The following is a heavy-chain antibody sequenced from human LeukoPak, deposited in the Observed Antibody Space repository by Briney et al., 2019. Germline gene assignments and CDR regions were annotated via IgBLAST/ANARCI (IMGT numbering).Heavy chain of an antibody. CDR1: GFIHSDHY. Sequence: PGGSLRLSCAASGFIHSDHYIDWVRQAPGKGLEWVGRTRNKANSYTTEYAASVKGRFTISRDDPKNLLYLQMNSLKSEDTAVYYCGRSGRYRPSDLWGQGTLVTVSS. CDR2: TRNKANSYTT. J-gene: IGHJ5*02. CDR3: GRSGRYRPSDL. D-gene: IGHD1-26*01. V-gene: IGHV3-72*01.